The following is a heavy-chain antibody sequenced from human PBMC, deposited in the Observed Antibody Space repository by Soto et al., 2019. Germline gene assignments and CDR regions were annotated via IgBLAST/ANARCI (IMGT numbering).Heavy chain of an antibody. Sequence: QVQLVHSGAEVKKPGSSVKVSCKASGGTFSSYAISWVRQAPGQGLEWMGGIIPIFGTANYAQKFQGRVTIAEDESTSTAYMEVSSLRSEGTAVYYCAREGGYCSGGSCYRRDYYYYGMDVWGQGTTVTVSS. D-gene: IGHD2-15*01. J-gene: IGHJ6*02. CDR1: GGTFSSYA. CDR3: AREGGYCSGGSCYRRDYYYYGMDV. CDR2: IIPIFGTA. V-gene: IGHV1-69*01.